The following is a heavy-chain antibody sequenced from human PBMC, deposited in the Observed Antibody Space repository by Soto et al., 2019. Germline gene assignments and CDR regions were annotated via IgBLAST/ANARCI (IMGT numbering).Heavy chain of an antibody. CDR3: AREGITIFGVVTTYYSYGMDV. V-gene: IGHV1-69*01. D-gene: IGHD3-3*01. J-gene: IGHJ6*02. Sequence: QVQLVQSGAEVKKPGSSVKVSCKASGGTFSSYAISWVRQAPGQGLEWMGGIIPIFGTANYAQKFQGRVTITADESTSTAYMELSSLRSEDTAVYYCAREGITIFGVVTTYYSYGMDVWGQGTTVTVSS. CDR2: IIPIFGTA. CDR1: GGTFSSYA.